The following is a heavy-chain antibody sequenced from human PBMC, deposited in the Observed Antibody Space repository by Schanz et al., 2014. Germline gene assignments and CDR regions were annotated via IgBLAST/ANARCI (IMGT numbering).Heavy chain of an antibody. CDR2: ITPTLGKV. Sequence: QVQLVQSGAEVKKPGSSVKVSCKASGGTFRSYTVSWVRQAPGQGLEWMGRITPTLGKVDYAQKFKGRVTITADIPTSPAYMELISLTSEDTAVYYCARDPQYYYGSGRGYWGQGTLVTVST. CDR3: ARDPQYYYGSGRGY. CDR1: GGTFRSYT. J-gene: IGHJ4*02. D-gene: IGHD3-10*01. V-gene: IGHV1-69*08.